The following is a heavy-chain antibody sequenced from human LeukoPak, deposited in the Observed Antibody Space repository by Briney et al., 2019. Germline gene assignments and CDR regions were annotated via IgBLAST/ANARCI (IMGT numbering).Heavy chain of an antibody. D-gene: IGHD3-10*01. J-gene: IGHJ4*02. CDR2: ISGSGGST. V-gene: IGHV3-23*01. CDR3: AKGRYYGSGSYRY. CDR1: GFTFSSYG. Sequence: GGPLRLSCAASGFTFSSYGMSWVRQAPGKGLEWVSAISGSGGSTYYADSVKGRFTISRDNSKNTLYLQMNSLRAEDTAVYYCAKGRYYGSGSYRYWGQGTLVTVSS.